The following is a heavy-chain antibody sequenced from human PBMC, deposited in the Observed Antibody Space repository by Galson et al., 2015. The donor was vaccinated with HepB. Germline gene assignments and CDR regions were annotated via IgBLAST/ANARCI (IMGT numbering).Heavy chain of an antibody. D-gene: IGHD6-13*01. J-gene: IGHJ4*02. V-gene: IGHV1-24*01. CDR2: FDPEDGET. CDR3: ATPSQGIAAAGYDY. Sequence: SVKVSCKVSGYTLTELSMHWVRQAPGKGLEWMGGFDPEDGETICAQKFQGRVTMTEDTSTDTAYMELSSLRSEDTAVYYCATPSQGIAAAGYDYWGQGTLVTVSS. CDR1: GYTLTELS.